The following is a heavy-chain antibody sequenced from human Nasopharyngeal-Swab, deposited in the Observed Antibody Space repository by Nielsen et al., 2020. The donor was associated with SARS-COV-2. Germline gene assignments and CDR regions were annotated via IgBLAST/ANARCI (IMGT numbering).Heavy chain of an antibody. CDR2: IYYSGST. D-gene: IGHD6-13*01. J-gene: IGHJ4*02. CDR3: ARIAAAGIFDY. V-gene: IGHV4-31*02. Sequence: WIRQPPGKGLEWIAYIYYSGSTYYNPSLKSRVTISVDTSKNQFSLKLSSVIAADTAVYYCARIAAAGIFDYWGQGTLVTVSS.